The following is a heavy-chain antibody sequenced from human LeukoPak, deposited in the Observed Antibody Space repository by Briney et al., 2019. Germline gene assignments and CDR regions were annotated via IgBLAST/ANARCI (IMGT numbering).Heavy chain of an antibody. CDR3: ASLTLWFGESLYFDY. CDR1: GGSISGYY. J-gene: IGHJ4*02. CDR2: IYSTGST. V-gene: IGHV4-59*08. Sequence: SETLSLTCTVSGGSISGYYWSWVRQSPEKGLESIGFIYSTGSTSYNPSLRSRVTISIDTSQNQFSLKLSSVTAADTAVYYCASLTLWFGESLYFDYWGQGTLVTVSS. D-gene: IGHD3-10*01.